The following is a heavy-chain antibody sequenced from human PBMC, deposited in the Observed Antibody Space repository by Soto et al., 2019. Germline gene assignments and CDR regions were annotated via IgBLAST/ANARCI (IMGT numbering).Heavy chain of an antibody. J-gene: IGHJ4*02. CDR1: GFTFDDNA. Sequence: EVQLVESGGGLVQPGRSLRLSCAASGFTFDDNAMHWVRQAPGKGLEWVSGISWNSGSIGYADSVKGRFTISRDNAKNALYLQMNSLRPEDTALYYCARGPYSSSSGRDYVDCWGQGTLVTVSS. CDR3: ARGPYSSSSGRDYVDC. CDR2: ISWNSGSI. D-gene: IGHD6-6*01. V-gene: IGHV3-9*01.